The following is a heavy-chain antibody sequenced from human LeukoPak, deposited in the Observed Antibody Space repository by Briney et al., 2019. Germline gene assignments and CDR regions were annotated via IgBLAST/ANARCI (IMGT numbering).Heavy chain of an antibody. CDR3: AKEEQYSYAI. CDR2: ISYDGSNK. V-gene: IGHV3-30*18. Sequence: PGGSLRLSCAASGLTFTNAWMSWVRQAPGKGLEWVAVISYDGSNKYYADSVKGRFTISRDNSKNTLYLQMNSLRAEDTAVYYCAKEEQYSYAIWGQGTLVTVSS. D-gene: IGHD5-18*01. CDR1: GLTFTNAW. J-gene: IGHJ4*02.